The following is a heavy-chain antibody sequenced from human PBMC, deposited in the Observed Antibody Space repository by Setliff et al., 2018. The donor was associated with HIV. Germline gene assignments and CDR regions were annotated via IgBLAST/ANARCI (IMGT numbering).Heavy chain of an antibody. Sequence: PSETLSLNCTVSGGSISSGSYYWSWIRQPAGKGLEWIGHIYTSGSTNYNPSLKSRVTISVDTSKNHFSLKLSSVAAADTAVYYCARRERYYDILTGRVFDGFDIWGQGTMVTVSS. CDR3: ARRERYYDILTGRVFDGFDI. V-gene: IGHV4-61*09. CDR1: GGSISSGSYY. J-gene: IGHJ3*02. CDR2: IYTSGST. D-gene: IGHD3-9*01.